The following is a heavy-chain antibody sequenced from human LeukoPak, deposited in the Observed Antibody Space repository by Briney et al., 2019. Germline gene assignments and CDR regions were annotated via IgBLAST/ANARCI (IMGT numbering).Heavy chain of an antibody. J-gene: IGHJ4*02. CDR1: GFTFSSYA. CDR2: ISGSGGST. CDR3: ANNYGDYSFDY. D-gene: IGHD4-17*01. V-gene: IGHV3-23*01. Sequence: PGGSLRLSCAASGFTFSSYAMSWVRQAPGKGLEWVSLISGSGGSTYYADSVKGRFTISRDNSENTLYLQMNSLRAEDTAVYYCANNYGDYSFDYWGQGTLVTVSS.